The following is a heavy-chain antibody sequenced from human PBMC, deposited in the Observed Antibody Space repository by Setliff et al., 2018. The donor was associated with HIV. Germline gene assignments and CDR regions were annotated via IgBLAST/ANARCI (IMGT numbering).Heavy chain of an antibody. CDR3: SRLLWFYYVEESYGYFDY. V-gene: IGHV4-59*05. J-gene: IGHJ4*02. D-gene: IGHD3-16*01. CDR1: GGSISSYY. CDR2: IYYSGST. Sequence: PSETLSLTCTVSGGSISSYYWSWIRQPPGKGLEWIGSIYYSGSTYYNPSLKSRVTISVDTSKNQFSLKLTSVTAADTAVYYFSRLLWFYYVEESYGYFDYWGQGTLVTVSS.